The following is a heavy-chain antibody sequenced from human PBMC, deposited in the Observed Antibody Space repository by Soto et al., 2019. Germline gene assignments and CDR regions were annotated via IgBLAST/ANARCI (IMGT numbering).Heavy chain of an antibody. CDR2: ISWNSGSI. D-gene: IGHD2-15*01. V-gene: IGHV3-9*01. CDR1: GFTFDDYA. CDR3: AKAYCSGGSCYNAFDI. Sequence: GGSLRLSCAASGFTFDDYAMHWVRQAPGKGLEWVSGISWNSGSIGYADSVKGRFTISRDNAKNSLYLQMNSLRAEDTALYYCAKAYCSGGSCYNAFDIWGQGTLVTV. J-gene: IGHJ3*02.